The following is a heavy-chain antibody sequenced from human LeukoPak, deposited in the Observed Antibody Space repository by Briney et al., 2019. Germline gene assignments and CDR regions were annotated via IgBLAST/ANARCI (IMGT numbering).Heavy chain of an antibody. D-gene: IGHD3-16*01. Sequence: SETLSLTCTVSGGSISSYYWSWIRQPPGKGLKWIGSIYYSGSTYYNPSLKSRVTISVDTSKNQFSLKLRSVTAADTAVYYCARETSQKGAHYMDVWGKGTTVTISS. J-gene: IGHJ6*03. CDR1: GGSISSYY. CDR3: ARETSQKGAHYMDV. CDR2: IYYSGST. V-gene: IGHV4-59*01.